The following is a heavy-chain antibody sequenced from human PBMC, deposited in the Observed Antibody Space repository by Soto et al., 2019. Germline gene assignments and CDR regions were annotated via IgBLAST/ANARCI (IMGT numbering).Heavy chain of an antibody. CDR3: ARSYYYDSSGYAFDI. Sequence: ASVKVSCKASGYTFTGYYMHWVRQAPGQGLEWMGWINPNSGGTNYAQKFQGWVTMTRDTSISTAYMELSRLRSDDTAVYYCARSYYYDSSGYAFDIWGQGTMVTVSS. V-gene: IGHV1-2*04. J-gene: IGHJ3*02. CDR2: INPNSGGT. CDR1: GYTFTGYY. D-gene: IGHD3-22*01.